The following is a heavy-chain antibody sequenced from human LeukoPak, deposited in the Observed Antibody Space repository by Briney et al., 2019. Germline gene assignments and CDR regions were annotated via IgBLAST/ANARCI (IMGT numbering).Heavy chain of an antibody. D-gene: IGHD3-3*01. CDR3: AREGHAIRFLEWLLSENYYYYYMDV. CDR2: INPNTGDT. Sequence: ASVKVSCKASGYILSGYYMHWVRQAPGQGLEWLGWINPNTGDTNYAQKFQGRVTMTRDTSISTAYMELSRLRSDDTAVYYCAREGHAIRFLEWLLSENYYYYYMDVWGKGTTVTVSS. J-gene: IGHJ6*03. CDR1: GYILSGYY. V-gene: IGHV1-2*02.